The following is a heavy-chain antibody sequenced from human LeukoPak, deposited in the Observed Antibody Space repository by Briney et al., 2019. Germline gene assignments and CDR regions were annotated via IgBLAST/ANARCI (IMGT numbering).Heavy chain of an antibody. CDR2: INHSGST. V-gene: IGHV4-34*01. Sequence: SETLSLTCAVYGGSFSGYYWSWIRQPPGKVLEWIGEINHSGSTNYNPSLKSRVTISVDTSKNQFSLKLSSVTAADTAVYYCARYVVVPAATISINWFDPWGQGTLVTVSS. CDR3: ARYVVVPAATISINWFDP. CDR1: GGSFSGYY. J-gene: IGHJ5*02. D-gene: IGHD2-2*01.